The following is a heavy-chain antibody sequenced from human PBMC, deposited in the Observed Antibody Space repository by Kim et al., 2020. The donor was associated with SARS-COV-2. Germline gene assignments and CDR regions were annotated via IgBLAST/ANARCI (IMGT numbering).Heavy chain of an antibody. CDR3: AREGNDYGDYLPVYNWFDP. CDR2: INSDGSST. D-gene: IGHD4-17*01. CDR1: GFTFSSYW. Sequence: GGSLRLSCASSGFTFSSYWMHWVRQAPGKGLVWVSRINSDGSSTSYADSVKGRFTISRDNAKNTLYLQMNSLRAEDTAVYYCAREGNDYGDYLPVYNWFDPWGQGTLVTVSS. J-gene: IGHJ5*02. V-gene: IGHV3-74*01.